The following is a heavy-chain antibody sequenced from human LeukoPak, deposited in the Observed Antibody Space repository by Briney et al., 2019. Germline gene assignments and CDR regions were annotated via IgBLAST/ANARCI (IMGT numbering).Heavy chain of an antibody. CDR1: GHTFTSYA. J-gene: IGHJ4*02. CDR2: ISAYNGNT. D-gene: IGHD3-10*01. Sequence: ASVKVSCKASGHTFTSYAISWVRQAPGQGLEWMGWISAYNGNTNYAQKLQGRVTVTTDTSTSTAYMELRSLTSDDTAVYYCARVEEVRGGITSFDYWGQGTLVTVSS. V-gene: IGHV1-18*01. CDR3: ARVEEVRGGITSFDY.